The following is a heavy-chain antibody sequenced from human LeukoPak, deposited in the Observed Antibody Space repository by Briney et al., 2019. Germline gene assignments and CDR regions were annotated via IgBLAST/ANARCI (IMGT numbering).Heavy chain of an antibody. CDR1: GFTFSSYA. V-gene: IGHV3-23*01. Sequence: GGSLRLSCAASGFTFSSYAVYWVRQAPGKGLEWVSSNSGGSTYYADSVKGRFTISRDNSKNTLDLQMNSLRDEDTAVYYCASGLYQVLFPYRGEYLQHWGQGTRVIVSS. CDR3: ASGLYQVLFPYRGEYLQH. CDR2: NSGGST. D-gene: IGHD2-2*01. J-gene: IGHJ1*01.